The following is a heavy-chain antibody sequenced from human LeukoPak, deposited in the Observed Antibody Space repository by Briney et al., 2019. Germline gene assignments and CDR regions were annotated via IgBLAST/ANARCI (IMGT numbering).Heavy chain of an antibody. J-gene: IGHJ6*03. D-gene: IGHD2-15*01. V-gene: IGHV4-59*12. CDR2: IYYSGST. Sequence: RTSETLSLTCTVSGGSISSYYWSWIRQPPGKGLEWIGYIYYSGSTNYNPSLKSRVTISVDTSKNQFSLKLSSVTAADTAVYYCARVRCSGGSCYMDVWGKGTTVTVPS. CDR1: GGSISSYY. CDR3: ARVRCSGGSCYMDV.